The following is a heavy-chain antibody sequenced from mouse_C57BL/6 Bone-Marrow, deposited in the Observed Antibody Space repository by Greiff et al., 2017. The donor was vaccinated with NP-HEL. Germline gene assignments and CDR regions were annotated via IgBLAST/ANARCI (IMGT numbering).Heavy chain of an antibody. CDR2: ISSGGDYI. J-gene: IGHJ1*03. V-gene: IGHV5-9-1*02. Sequence: EVKLMESGEGLVKPGGSLKLSCAASGFTFSSYAMSWVRQTPEKRLEWVAYISSGGDYIYYADTVKGRFTISRDNARNTLYLQMSSLKSEDTAMYYCTRERNWDGYFDVWGTGTTVTVSS. D-gene: IGHD4-1*01. CDR3: TRERNWDGYFDV. CDR1: GFTFSSYA.